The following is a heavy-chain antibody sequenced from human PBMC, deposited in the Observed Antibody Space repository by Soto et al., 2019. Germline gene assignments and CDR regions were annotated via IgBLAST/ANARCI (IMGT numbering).Heavy chain of an antibody. CDR1: GFTFSSYG. D-gene: IGHD1-26*01. J-gene: IGHJ4*02. CDR2: ISYDGSNK. V-gene: IGHV3-30*18. Sequence: QVQLVESGGGVVQPGRSLRLSCAASGFTFSSYGMHWVRQAPGKGLEWVTVISYDGSNKYYADSVKGRFTISRDNSKNTLYLQMNSLRAEDTAVYYCAKAVYSGSDFDYWGQGTLVTVSS. CDR3: AKAVYSGSDFDY.